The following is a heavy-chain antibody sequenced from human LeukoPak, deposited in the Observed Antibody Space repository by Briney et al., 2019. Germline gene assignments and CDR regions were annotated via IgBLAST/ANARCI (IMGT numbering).Heavy chain of an antibody. CDR3: ARGTYDSSGWGYYYYYYMDV. CDR2: MNPNSGNT. D-gene: IGHD3-22*01. Sequence: ASVKVSCKASGYTFTSYDINWVRQATGQGLEWMGWMNPNSGNTGYAQKFQGRVTMTRNTSISTAYMELSSLRSEDTAVYYCARGTYDSSGWGYYYYYYMDVWGKGTTVTVSS. V-gene: IGHV1-8*01. J-gene: IGHJ6*03. CDR1: GYTFTSYD.